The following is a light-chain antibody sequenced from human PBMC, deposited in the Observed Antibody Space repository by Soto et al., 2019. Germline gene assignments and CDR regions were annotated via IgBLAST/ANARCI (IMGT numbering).Light chain of an antibody. CDR3: QQSYITPYT. V-gene: IGKV1-39*01. CDR1: QSISVH. CDR2: AAS. J-gene: IGKJ2*01. Sequence: DIQMTQSPSSLSASVGDTVTITCRASQSISVHLNWYQQKPGKVPKLLIYAASNFQSGVPSSFSGSGSETDFALTLSSLQPEDFATYYCQQSYITPYTFGQGTKLQIK.